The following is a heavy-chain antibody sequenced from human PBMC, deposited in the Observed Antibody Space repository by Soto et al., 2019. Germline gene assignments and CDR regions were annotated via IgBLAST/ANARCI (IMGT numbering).Heavy chain of an antibody. CDR1: GGSISSGGYY. D-gene: IGHD5-18*01. Sequence: QVQLQESGPGLVKPSQTLSLTCTVSGGSISSGGYYWSWIRQHPGKGLEWIGYIYYSGSTYYNPSRTSRATISVDTSKNQFSLKRSSVTAADTAVYYCARSGYSYGPNPLLYWGQGTLVTVSS. CDR3: ARSGYSYGPNPLLY. V-gene: IGHV4-31*03. CDR2: IYYSGST. J-gene: IGHJ4*02.